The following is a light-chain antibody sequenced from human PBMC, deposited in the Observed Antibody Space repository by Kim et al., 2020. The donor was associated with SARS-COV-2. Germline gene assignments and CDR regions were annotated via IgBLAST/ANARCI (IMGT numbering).Light chain of an antibody. CDR3: NSRDSSGNHRGV. CDR2: GKN. V-gene: IGLV3-19*01. Sequence: SSELTQDPAVSVALGQTVRITCQGDSLRSYYASWYQQKPGQAPVFVIYGKNNRPSGIPDRFSGSSSGNTASLTITGAQAEDEADYYCNSRDSSGNHRGVFGGGTKVTVL. J-gene: IGLJ2*01. CDR1: SLRSYY.